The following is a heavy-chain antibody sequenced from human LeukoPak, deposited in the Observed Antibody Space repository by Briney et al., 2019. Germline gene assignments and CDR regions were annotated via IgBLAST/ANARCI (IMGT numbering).Heavy chain of an antibody. D-gene: IGHD5-24*01. CDR3: TSANYGPAY. Sequence: GGSLRLSCAASGFTFSSYGIHWVRQAPGKGLEWVAFIRYDGSNKYYTDSVKGRFTISRDNAKNTLYLQMNSLRAEDTAVYYCTSANYGPAYWGQGTLVTVSS. J-gene: IGHJ4*02. CDR2: IRYDGSNK. CDR1: GFTFSSYG. V-gene: IGHV3-30*02.